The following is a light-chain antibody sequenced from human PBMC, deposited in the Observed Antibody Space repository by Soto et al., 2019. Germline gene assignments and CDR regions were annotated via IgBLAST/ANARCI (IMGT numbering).Light chain of an antibody. CDR3: QHYGGMWA. CDR1: QSITNR. J-gene: IGKJ1*01. Sequence: DIQMTQSPSTLSASVGDRVTITCRASQSITNRLAWYQQKPGKAPKVLIYDASILESGVPSRFSGSGSGTEFILTISSLQPDDFATYWCQHYGGMWAFGQGTKLEIK. V-gene: IGKV1-5*01. CDR2: DAS.